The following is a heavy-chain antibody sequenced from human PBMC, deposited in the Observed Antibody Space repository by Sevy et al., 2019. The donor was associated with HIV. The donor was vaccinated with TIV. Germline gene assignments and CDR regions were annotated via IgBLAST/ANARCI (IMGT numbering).Heavy chain of an antibody. CDR1: GFTVSSNY. CDR2: IYSDSNT. V-gene: IGHV3-53*01. J-gene: IGHJ6*02. D-gene: IGHD3-3*01. CDR3: AKGLILEWSWYGMDV. Sequence: GGSLRLSCAASGFTVSSNYMSWVRQAPGKGLEWVSVIYSDSNTYYADSVKGRFTISRGNSKNTLYLQMKSLRAEDTAVYYCAKGLILEWSWYGMDVWGQGTTVTVSS.